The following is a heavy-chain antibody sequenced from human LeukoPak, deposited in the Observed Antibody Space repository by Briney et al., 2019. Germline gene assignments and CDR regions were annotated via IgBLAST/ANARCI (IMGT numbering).Heavy chain of an antibody. CDR1: GYTFTGYY. Sequence: ASVKVSCKASGYTFTGYYMHWVRQAPGQGLEWMGWINPNSGGTNCAQKFQGRVTMTRDTSIRTAYMELSRLRSDDTAVYYCAREARPYSSSWYNWFDPWGQGTLVTVSS. J-gene: IGHJ5*02. V-gene: IGHV1-2*02. D-gene: IGHD6-13*01. CDR2: INPNSGGT. CDR3: AREARPYSSSWYNWFDP.